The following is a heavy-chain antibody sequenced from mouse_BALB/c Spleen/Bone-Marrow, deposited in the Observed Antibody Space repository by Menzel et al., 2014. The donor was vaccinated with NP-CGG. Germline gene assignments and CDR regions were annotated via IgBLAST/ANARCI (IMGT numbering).Heavy chain of an antibody. J-gene: IGHJ3*01. V-gene: IGHV1-67*01. D-gene: IGHD1-1*01. CDR2: ISTYSGNT. CDR1: RYTFNGSA. CDR3: ARGGIYYASSPFAY. Sequence: VQWVESCPAMASSGVSEKICCNGPRYTFNGSAMHWAKQSHAKSLEWIGVISTYSGNTNYNQKFKGKATMTVDKSSSAAYMELARLTSEDSAIYYCARGGIYYASSPFAYWGLGTLVTASA.